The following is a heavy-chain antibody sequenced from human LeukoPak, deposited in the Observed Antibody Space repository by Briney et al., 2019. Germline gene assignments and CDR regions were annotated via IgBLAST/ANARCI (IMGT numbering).Heavy chain of an antibody. V-gene: IGHV4-59*01. Sequence: PSGTLSLTCTVSGGSISSYYWSWIRQPPGKGLEWIGYIYYSGSTNYNPSLKSRVTISVDTSKNQFSLKLSSVTAADTAVYYCASLRITGTFDIWGQGTMVTVSS. CDR1: GGSISSYY. D-gene: IGHD3-10*01. CDR2: IYYSGST. J-gene: IGHJ3*02. CDR3: ASLRITGTFDI.